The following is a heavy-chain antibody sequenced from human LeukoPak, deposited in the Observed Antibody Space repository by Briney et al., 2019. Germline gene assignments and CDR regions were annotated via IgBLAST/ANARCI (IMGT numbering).Heavy chain of an antibody. D-gene: IGHD5-12*01. Sequence: GGSLRLSCAASGFPFTNACMSWVRRAPGKGLEWVGRIRSKNNGGTTDYAAPVRGRLSISRDDSKSTLYLQMNSLKTEDTAVYYCTTDPGYRGLYYFDYWGQGTLVTVSS. CDR2: IRSKNNGGTT. J-gene: IGHJ4*02. V-gene: IGHV3-15*01. CDR1: GFPFTNAC. CDR3: TTDPGYRGLYYFDY.